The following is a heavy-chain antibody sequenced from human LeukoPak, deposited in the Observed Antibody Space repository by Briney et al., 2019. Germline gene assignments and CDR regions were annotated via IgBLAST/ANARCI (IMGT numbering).Heavy chain of an antibody. CDR2: IRSSGSST. D-gene: IGHD2-2*01. CDR1: GFTFSGYA. J-gene: IGHJ4*02. V-gene: IGHV3-23*01. CDR3: AKGGRCSTTGCWDY. Sequence: GGSLRLPCVASGFTFSGYAMSWVRQAPGKGLEWVSGIRSSGSSTYYADSVKGRFTISRDNSKNTLHLEMNSLRAEDTGVYYCAKGGRCSTTGCWDYRGQGTQVTVSS.